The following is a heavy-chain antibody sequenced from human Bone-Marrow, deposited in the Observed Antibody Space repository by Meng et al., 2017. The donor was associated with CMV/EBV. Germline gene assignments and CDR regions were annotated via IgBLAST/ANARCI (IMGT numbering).Heavy chain of an antibody. D-gene: IGHD6-19*01. CDR3: ARVDGLAVGYYFDY. V-gene: IGHV4-34*01. CDR1: GGSFSGYY. Sequence: ESLKISCAVYGGSFSGYYWSWIRQPPGKGLEWIGEINHSGSTNYNPSLKSRVTISVDTSKNQFSLKLSSVTAADTAVYYCARVDGLAVGYYFDYWGQGTLVTVSS. J-gene: IGHJ4*02. CDR2: INHSGST.